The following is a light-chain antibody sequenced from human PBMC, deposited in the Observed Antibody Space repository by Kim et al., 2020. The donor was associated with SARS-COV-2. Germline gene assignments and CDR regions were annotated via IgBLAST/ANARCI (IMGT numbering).Light chain of an antibody. CDR2: DAS. J-gene: IGKJ4*01. Sequence: LSPWERDTLSCRASQSVSSYIAWYQQKPGQAPRLLIYDASNRATGIPARFSGSGSGTDFTLTISSLEPEDFAVYYCQQRSNWPLTFGGGTKVDIK. V-gene: IGKV3-11*01. CDR1: QSVSSY. CDR3: QQRSNWPLT.